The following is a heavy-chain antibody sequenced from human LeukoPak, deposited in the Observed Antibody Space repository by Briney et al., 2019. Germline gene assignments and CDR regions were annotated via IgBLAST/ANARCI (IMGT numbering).Heavy chain of an antibody. CDR3: AKDTPYCGGDCSIFDY. Sequence: PGGSLRLSCAASGFTFSSYAMSWVRQAPGKGLEWVSAISGSGGSTYYADSVKGRFTISRDNSKNTLYLQMNSLRAEDTAVYYCAKDTPYCGGDCSIFDYWGQGTLVTVSS. CDR1: GFTFSSYA. CDR2: ISGSGGST. D-gene: IGHD2-21*02. V-gene: IGHV3-23*01. J-gene: IGHJ4*02.